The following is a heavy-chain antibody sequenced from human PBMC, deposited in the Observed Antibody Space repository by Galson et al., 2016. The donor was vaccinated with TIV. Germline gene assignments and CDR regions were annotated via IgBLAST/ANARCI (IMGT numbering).Heavy chain of an antibody. D-gene: IGHD3-22*01. V-gene: IGHV5-51*01. CDR3: ARHSYDYYDNTGPTGGFDY. CDR1: GYTFTTYW. CDR2: IYGGDSDT. Sequence: QSGAEVKKTGESLKISCKGSGYTFTTYWIAWVRQMPGKGLEWMGIIYGGDSDTRYSPSFQGQVTMSADKFLSTAYLQWNSRQASDTGIYYCARHSYDYYDNTGPTGGFDYWGQGTLVTVSS. J-gene: IGHJ4*02.